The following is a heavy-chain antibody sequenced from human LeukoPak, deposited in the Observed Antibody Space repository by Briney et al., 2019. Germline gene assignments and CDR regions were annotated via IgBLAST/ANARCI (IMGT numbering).Heavy chain of an antibody. D-gene: IGHD3-10*01. J-gene: IGHJ4*02. CDR2: ISGSGGST. Sequence: GGSLSLSCTASGFMLNTYTIQWVRQAPGKGLEWVSAISGSGGSTYYADSVKGRFTISRDNSKNTLYLQMNSLRAEDTAVYYCAKSLVLLWFGEFDYWGQGTLVTVSS. V-gene: IGHV3-23*01. CDR3: AKSLVLLWFGEFDY. CDR1: GFMLNTYT.